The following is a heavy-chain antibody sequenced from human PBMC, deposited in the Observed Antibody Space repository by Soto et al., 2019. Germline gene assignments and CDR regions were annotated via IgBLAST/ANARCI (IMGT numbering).Heavy chain of an antibody. J-gene: IGHJ6*02. CDR2: IYYSGST. D-gene: IGHD3-16*02. CDR1: GGSISSGGYY. CDR3: ARVVIAGNYVWGSYRRNYYGMDV. V-gene: IGHV4-31*03. Sequence: KPSETLSLTCTVSGGSISSGGYYWSWIRQHPGKGLEWIGYIYYSGSTYYNPSLKSRVTISVDTSKNQFSLKLSSVTAADTAVYYCARVVIAGNYVWGSYRRNYYGMDVWGQGTTVTVSS.